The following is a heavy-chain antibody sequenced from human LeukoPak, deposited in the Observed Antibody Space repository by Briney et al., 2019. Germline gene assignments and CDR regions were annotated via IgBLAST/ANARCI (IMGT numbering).Heavy chain of an antibody. Sequence: SVTLSCKASGYTFTSYGISWVRLAPGQGLEWMGWISAHNGNTNYAQNLQGRVTMTTDTSTSTAYMELRSLRSDDTAVYYCGRDRDTLWSAYSDYWGQGTLVTVSS. CDR2: ISAHNGNT. CDR3: GRDRDTLWSAYSDY. J-gene: IGHJ4*02. D-gene: IGHD3-3*01. V-gene: IGHV1-18*01. CDR1: GYTFTSYG.